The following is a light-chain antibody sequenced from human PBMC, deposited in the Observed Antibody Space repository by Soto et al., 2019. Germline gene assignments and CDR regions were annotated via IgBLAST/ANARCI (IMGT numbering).Light chain of an antibody. CDR2: EES. Sequence: DIHLTQSPSSLSASVGDRVTITCRASRAITNNLAWYQQKPGNPPRLLLYEESTLHSGVPSRFSGRKVGTQFILTIDSLQPEDFATYYCQQVKSYPRTFGGGTKVEIK. J-gene: IGKJ4*01. CDR3: QQVKSYPRT. CDR1: RAITNN. V-gene: IGKV1-9*01.